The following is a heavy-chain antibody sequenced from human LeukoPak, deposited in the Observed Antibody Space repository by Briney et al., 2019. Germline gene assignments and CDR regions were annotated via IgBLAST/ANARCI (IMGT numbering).Heavy chain of an antibody. D-gene: IGHD3-22*01. J-gene: IGHJ4*02. Sequence: SGTLSLTCAVYGGSFSGYYWSWIRQPLGKGLEWIWEINHSRSTNYNPSLKRRVTISVGTSKHQFSLQLSAVTAADTAVYYCARGYYYDSSCYYWKWGQGTLVTVSS. V-gene: IGHV4-34*01. CDR3: ARGYYYDSSCYYWK. CDR2: INHSRST. CDR1: GGSFSGYY.